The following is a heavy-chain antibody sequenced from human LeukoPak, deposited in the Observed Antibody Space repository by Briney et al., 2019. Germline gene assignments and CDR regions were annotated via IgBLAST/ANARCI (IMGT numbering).Heavy chain of an antibody. Sequence: ASVKVSCKASGGTFSSYAISWVRQAPGQGLEWMGGIIPIFGTANYAQKLQGRVTMTTDTSTSTAYMELRSLRSDDTAVYYCARDVQPRGYSYGSPLDYWGQGTLVTVSS. D-gene: IGHD5-18*01. V-gene: IGHV1-69*05. CDR1: GGTFSSYA. CDR3: ARDVQPRGYSYGSPLDY. CDR2: IIPIFGTA. J-gene: IGHJ4*02.